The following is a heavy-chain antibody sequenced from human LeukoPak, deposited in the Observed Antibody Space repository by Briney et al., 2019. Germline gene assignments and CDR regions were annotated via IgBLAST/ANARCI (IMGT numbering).Heavy chain of an antibody. Sequence: GASVKVSCKASGYTFTSYDINWVRQATGQWLEWMGWMNPNTGNIGYAQKFQGRVTITSDTSISTAYMEMSNLRSDDTAVYYCARVLGGKLWLDYWGQGTLVTVSS. CDR2: MNPNTGNI. J-gene: IGHJ4*02. D-gene: IGHD3-10*01. CDR3: ARVLGGKLWLDY. CDR1: GYTFTSYD. V-gene: IGHV1-8*01.